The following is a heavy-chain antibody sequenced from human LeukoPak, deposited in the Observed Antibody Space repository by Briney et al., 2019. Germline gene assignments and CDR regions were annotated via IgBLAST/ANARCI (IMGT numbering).Heavy chain of an antibody. D-gene: IGHD3-10*01. CDR3: ARAFSGSSPQDY. CDR1: GYTFTGYY. CDR2: INPNSGGT. V-gene: IGHV1-2*02. Sequence: GASVKVSCKAAGYTFTGYYMHWVRQAPGQGLEWMGWINPNSGGTNYAQKFQGRVTMTRDTSISTAYMELSRLRSDDTAVYYCARAFSGSSPQDYWGQGTLVTVSS. J-gene: IGHJ4*02.